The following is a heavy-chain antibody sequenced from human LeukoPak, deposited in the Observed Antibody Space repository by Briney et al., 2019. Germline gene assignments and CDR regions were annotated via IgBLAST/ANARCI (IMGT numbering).Heavy chain of an antibody. CDR1: GGSISSYY. V-gene: IGHV4-59*08. Sequence: MASETLSLTCTVSGGSISSYYWSWIRQPPGKGLEWIGYIYYSGSTNYNPSLKSRVTISVDTSKNQFSLKLSSVTAADTAVYYCARLGYSSSWHHSGAFDIWGQGTMVTVSS. CDR3: ARLGYSSSWHHSGAFDI. J-gene: IGHJ3*02. D-gene: IGHD6-13*01. CDR2: IYYSGST.